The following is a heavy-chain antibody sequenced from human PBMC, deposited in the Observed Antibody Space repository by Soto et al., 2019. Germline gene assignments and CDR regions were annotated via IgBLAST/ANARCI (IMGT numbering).Heavy chain of an antibody. J-gene: IGHJ6*03. CDR1: GYTFTSYG. CDR3: ARGYCSGGSCYAFPSYYYYYYMDV. Sequence: GASVKVSCKASGYTFTSYGISWVRQAPGQGLEWMGWISAYNGNTNYAQKLQGRVTMTTDTSTSTAYMELRSLRSDDTAVYYCARGYCSGGSCYAFPSYYYYYYMDVWGKGTTVTVSS. CDR2: ISAYNGNT. D-gene: IGHD2-15*01. V-gene: IGHV1-18*01.